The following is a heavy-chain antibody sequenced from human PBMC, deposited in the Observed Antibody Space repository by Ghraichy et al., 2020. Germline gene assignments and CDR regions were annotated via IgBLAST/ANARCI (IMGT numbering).Heavy chain of an antibody. CDR2: IYYSGST. CDR1: GGSISSSSYY. Sequence: SETLSLTCTVSGGSISSSSYYWGWIRQPPGKGLEWIGSIYYSGSTYYNPSLKSRVTISVDTSKNQFSLKLSSVTAADTAVYYCARHVSVDTAIPFYYYGMDVWGQGTTVTVSS. V-gene: IGHV4-39*01. D-gene: IGHD5-18*01. J-gene: IGHJ6*02. CDR3: ARHVSVDTAIPFYYYGMDV.